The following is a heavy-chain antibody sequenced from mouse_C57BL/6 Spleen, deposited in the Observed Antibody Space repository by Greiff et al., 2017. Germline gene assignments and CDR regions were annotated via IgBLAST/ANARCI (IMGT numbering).Heavy chain of an antibody. J-gene: IGHJ1*03. Sequence: EVQLQESGTVLARPGASVKMSCKTSGYTFTSYWMHWVKQRPGQGLEWIGAIYPGNSDTSYNQKFKGKAKLTAVTSASTAYMELSSLTNEDSAVYYCRYYSNYEGYFDVWGTGTTVTVTS. D-gene: IGHD2-5*01. CDR3: RYYSNYEGYFDV. CDR1: GYTFTSYW. CDR2: IYPGNSDT. V-gene: IGHV1-5*01.